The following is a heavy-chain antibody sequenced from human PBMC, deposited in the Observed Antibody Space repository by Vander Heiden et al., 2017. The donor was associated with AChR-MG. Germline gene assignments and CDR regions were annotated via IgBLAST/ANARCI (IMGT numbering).Heavy chain of an antibody. CDR1: GYTFTSYY. D-gene: IGHD1-26*01. J-gene: IGHJ3*02. V-gene: IGHV1-46*01. CDR3: ARQTRIVGGTLYGFDI. Sequence: QVQLVQSGAEVKKPGASVKVSCKASGYTFTSYYMHWVRQAPGQSLEWMGVIDPSGGSTGYAQKFQGRVTMTRDTSTSTVYMELSSLRSDDTAVYYCARQTRIVGGTLYGFDIWGQGTMVTVSS. CDR2: IDPSGGST.